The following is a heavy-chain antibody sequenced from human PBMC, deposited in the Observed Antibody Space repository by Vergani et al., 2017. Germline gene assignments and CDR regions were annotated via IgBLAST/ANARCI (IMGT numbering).Heavy chain of an antibody. V-gene: IGHV4-61*02. CDR2: IYTSGRT. CDR1: GGSISSGSYY. CDR3: ARSYDFWSGYSGGGDAFDI. D-gene: IGHD3-3*01. Sequence: QVQLQESGPGLVKPSQTLSLTCTVSGGSISSGSYYWSWIRQPAGKGLEWIGRIYTSGRTNYNPSLKSRVTMSVDTSKNQFSLKLSSVTAADTAVYYCARSYDFWSGYSGGGDAFDIWGQGTMVTVSS. J-gene: IGHJ3*02.